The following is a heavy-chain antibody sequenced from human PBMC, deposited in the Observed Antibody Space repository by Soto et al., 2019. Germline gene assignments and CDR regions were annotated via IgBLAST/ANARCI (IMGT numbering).Heavy chain of an antibody. V-gene: IGHV3-30-3*01. CDR3: ARDAASYGSGNGMDV. CDR2: ISYDGSNK. D-gene: IGHD3-10*01. Sequence: GGSLRLSCAASGFTFSSYAMHWVRQAPGKGLEWVAVISYDGSNKYYADSVKGRFTISRDNSKNTLYLQMNSLRAEDTAVYYCARDAASYGSGNGMDVWGQGTTVTVSS. CDR1: GFTFSSYA. J-gene: IGHJ6*02.